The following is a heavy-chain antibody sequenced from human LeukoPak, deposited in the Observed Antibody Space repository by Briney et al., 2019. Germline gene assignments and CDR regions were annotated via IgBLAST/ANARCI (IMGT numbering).Heavy chain of an antibody. D-gene: IGHD6-19*01. CDR1: GFAFSSFA. CDR2: INGGGNTT. CDR3: TKELHVAVAVADYYYFYMDV. Sequence: GGSLRLSCAASGFAFSSFAMGWVHQSPGKGLEWLSTINGGGNTTFYADSVKGRFTISRDNSKNTLYLHMDSLRPDDTAIYYCTKELHVAVAVADYYYFYMDVWGRGTAVTVSS. V-gene: IGHV3-23*01. J-gene: IGHJ6*03.